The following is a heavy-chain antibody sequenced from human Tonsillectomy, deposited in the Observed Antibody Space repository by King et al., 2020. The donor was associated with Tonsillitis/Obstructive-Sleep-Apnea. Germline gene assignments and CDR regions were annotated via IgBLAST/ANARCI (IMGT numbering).Heavy chain of an antibody. CDR3: AGVPSTTGTTGGWIWFDH. D-gene: IGHD1-1*01. Sequence: VQLVESGGGVVQPGRDPRLSCAASGFTFSTYAMHWVRQAPGKGREWVALISYDGSNKYYADSVKGRLTISRDNSKNTLYLQMNSLRAEGTAVYYCAGVPSTTGTTGGWIWFDHWRQGTLDTVSS. V-gene: IGHV3-30*04. CDR1: GFTFSTYA. J-gene: IGHJ5*02. CDR2: ISYDGSNK.